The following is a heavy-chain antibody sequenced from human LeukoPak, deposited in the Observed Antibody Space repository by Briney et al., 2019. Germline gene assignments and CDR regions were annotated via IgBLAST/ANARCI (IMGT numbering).Heavy chain of an antibody. CDR3: ARNQREARSGYYMIYYIDV. D-gene: IGHD3-3*01. J-gene: IGHJ6*03. V-gene: IGHV1-69*13. Sequence: ASVKVSCKASGYTFTSYDINWVRQATGQGLEWMGGIIPIFGTANYAQKFQGRVTITADESTSTAYMELSSLRSEDTAVYYCARNQREARSGYYMIYYIDVWGKGTTVTVSS. CDR1: GYTFTSYD. CDR2: IIPIFGTA.